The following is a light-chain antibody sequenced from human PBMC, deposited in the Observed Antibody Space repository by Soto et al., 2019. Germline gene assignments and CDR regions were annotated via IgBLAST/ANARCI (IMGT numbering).Light chain of an antibody. J-gene: IGKJ4*01. V-gene: IGKV1-9*01. Sequence: IELTQSPPILSASVGDRVTITCRADEGITTYLAWYQQQPGKAPKVLIYGASTLQNGVPPRFSGSGSGTEFTLTISSLQPEDFATYYCQQVKSFPLTFGGGTKVEVK. CDR1: EGITTY. CDR2: GAS. CDR3: QQVKSFPLT.